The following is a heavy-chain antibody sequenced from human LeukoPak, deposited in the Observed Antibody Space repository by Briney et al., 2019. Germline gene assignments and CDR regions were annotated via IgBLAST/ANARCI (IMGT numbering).Heavy chain of an antibody. Sequence: ASVKVSCKASGYTFSTYGISWVRQAPGQGLEWMGWISGYSGNVNYAQNFQGRVTMTTVSSTTTAYMELRSLTSDDTAVYYCARPVVSGNFDYWGQGTLVTVSS. CDR2: ISGYSGNV. V-gene: IGHV1-18*01. CDR3: ARPVVSGNFDY. J-gene: IGHJ4*02. D-gene: IGHD5/OR15-5a*01. CDR1: GYTFSTYG.